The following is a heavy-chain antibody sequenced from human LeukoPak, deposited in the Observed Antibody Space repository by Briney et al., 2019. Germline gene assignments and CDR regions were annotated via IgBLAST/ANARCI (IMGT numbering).Heavy chain of an antibody. J-gene: IGHJ6*03. D-gene: IGHD2-2*01. CDR1: GYTFTGYH. Sequence: ASVKVSCKASGYTFTGYHMHWVRQAPGQGLEWMGWINPNSGGTNYAQKFQGRVTMTRDTSISTAYMELSRLISDDTAVYYCARGYCTSTSCSYMDVWGKGTTVTVSS. CDR3: ARGYCTSTSCSYMDV. V-gene: IGHV1-2*02. CDR2: INPNSGGT.